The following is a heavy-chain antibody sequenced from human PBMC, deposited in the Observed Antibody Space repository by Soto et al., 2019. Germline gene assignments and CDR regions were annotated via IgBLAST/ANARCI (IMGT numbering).Heavy chain of an antibody. Sequence: QVQLQQWGAGLLKPSETLSLTCAVYGGSFSGYYWSWIRQPPGKGLEWIGEINHSGSTNYNPSLKSRVTISVDTSKNQFSLKLSSVTAADTAVYYCARARLNRPNPYYYYYYMDVWGKGTTVTVSS. J-gene: IGHJ6*03. CDR3: ARARLNRPNPYYYYYYMDV. V-gene: IGHV4-34*01. CDR2: INHSGST. CDR1: GGSFSGYY.